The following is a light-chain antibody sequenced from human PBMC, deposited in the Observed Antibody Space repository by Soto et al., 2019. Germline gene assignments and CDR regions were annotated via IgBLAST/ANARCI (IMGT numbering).Light chain of an antibody. CDR3: QQYYSIPLT. J-gene: IGKJ4*01. CDR1: QSITGSY. V-gene: IGKV3-20*01. CDR2: GAS. Sequence: ENVLTQSPGTLSLSPGERATVSCRASQSITGSYLAWYQQTPGQAPRLLIYGASSRATGVPDRFSGSGSGTDFTHTISRLEPEDFAVYYCQQYYSIPLTFGGGTKVEIK.